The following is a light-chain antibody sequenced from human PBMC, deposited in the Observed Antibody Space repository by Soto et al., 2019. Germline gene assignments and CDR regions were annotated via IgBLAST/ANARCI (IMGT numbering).Light chain of an antibody. J-gene: IGLJ1*01. Sequence: QSVLTQPPSASGTTGQRVTISCSGSSSNIGSNTVNWYQQLPGTAPKLLIYTNNQRPSGVPDRFSGSKTGTSASLAISGLQSEDEADYYCAAWDDSFNGNVFGTETKVTVL. V-gene: IGLV1-44*01. CDR3: AAWDDSFNGNV. CDR2: TNN. CDR1: SSNIGSNT.